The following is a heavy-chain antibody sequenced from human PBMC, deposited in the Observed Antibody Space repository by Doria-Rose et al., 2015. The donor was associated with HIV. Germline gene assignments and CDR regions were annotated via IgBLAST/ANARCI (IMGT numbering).Heavy chain of an antibody. CDR1: GFTFSGSA. D-gene: IGHD6-13*01. CDR3: VKGYSNSFDF. CDR2: ISAGGDST. Sequence: GFTFSGSAMNWVRQAPGKGLEWVSLISAGGDSTYYADSVRGRFSISRDNSKNTVALQMSSLRAEDTALYYCVKGYSNSFDFWGQGTLVTVSS. J-gene: IGHJ4*02. V-gene: IGHV3-23*01.